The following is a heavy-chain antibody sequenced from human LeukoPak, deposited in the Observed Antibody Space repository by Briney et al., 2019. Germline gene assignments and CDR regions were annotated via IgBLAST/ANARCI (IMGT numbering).Heavy chain of an antibody. CDR1: GFTFSSYA. Sequence: PGGSLRLSCAASGFTFSSYAMSWVRQAPGKGLEWVSAISGSGGSTYYADSVKGRFTISRDNSKNTLYLQMNSLRAEDTAVYYCAKDPPHPHYYDFWSGSFDYWGQGTLVTVSS. J-gene: IGHJ4*02. V-gene: IGHV3-23*01. CDR3: AKDPPHPHYYDFWSGSFDY. D-gene: IGHD3-3*01. CDR2: ISGSGGST.